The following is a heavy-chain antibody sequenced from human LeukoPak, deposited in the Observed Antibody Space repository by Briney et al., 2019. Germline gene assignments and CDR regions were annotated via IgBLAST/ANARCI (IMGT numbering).Heavy chain of an antibody. CDR3: ARILAHSSGWYFAAIDY. V-gene: IGHV3-21*01. D-gene: IGHD6-13*01. CDR1: GFTFSSYS. J-gene: IGHJ4*02. Sequence: GGSLRLSCAASGFTFSSYSMNWVRQAPGKGLEWVLSISSSSYIYYADSVKGRFTISRDNAKNSLYLQMNSLRAEDTAVYYCARILAHSSGWYFAAIDYWGQGTLVTVSS. CDR2: ISSSSYI.